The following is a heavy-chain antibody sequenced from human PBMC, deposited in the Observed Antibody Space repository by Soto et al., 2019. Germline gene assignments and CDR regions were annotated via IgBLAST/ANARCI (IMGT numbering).Heavy chain of an antibody. CDR3: ARDQYRHGSGSYYVTGWDH. V-gene: IGHV1-69*01. Sequence: QVQLVQSGAEVRKTGSSVKVSCKASGVTFSTHEFSWVRQAPGQGLEWMGGITPIFGTTKYAQKFQGRVTITADESTSTTYRELSSLRSDDTAVYYCARDQYRHGSGSYYVTGWDHWGQGTLVTVSS. J-gene: IGHJ4*02. CDR1: GVTFSTHE. CDR2: ITPIFGTT. D-gene: IGHD3-10*01.